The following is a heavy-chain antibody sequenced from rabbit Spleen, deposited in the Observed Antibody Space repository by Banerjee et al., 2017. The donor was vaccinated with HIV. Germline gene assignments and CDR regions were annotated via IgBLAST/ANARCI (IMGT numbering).Heavy chain of an antibody. J-gene: IGHJ6*01. CDR1: GFDFSTNAV. CDR2: IYGGSSGST. Sequence: QEQLEESGGGLVQPEGSLTLTCKASGFDFSTNAVCWVRQAPGKGLEWIACIYGGSSGSTYYASWAKGRFTISKTSSTTVTLQMTSLTVADTATYFCARDTGSSFSSYGMDLWGQGTLVTVS. D-gene: IGHD8-1*01. V-gene: IGHV1S45*01. CDR3: ARDTGSSFSSYGMDL.